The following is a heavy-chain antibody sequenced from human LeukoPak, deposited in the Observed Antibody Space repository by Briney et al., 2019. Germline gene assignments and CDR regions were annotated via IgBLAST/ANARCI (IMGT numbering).Heavy chain of an antibody. J-gene: IGHJ4*02. Sequence: PSETLSLTCTVSGGSISSSSYYWGWIRQSPGKGLEWIGSIYYSGSTYYNPSLKSRATVSVDTSKNQFSLKLSSVTAADTAVYYCARHGYYYGSGSYSFDYWGQGTLVTVSS. CDR1: GGSISSSSYY. CDR2: IYYSGST. D-gene: IGHD3-10*01. V-gene: IGHV4-39*01. CDR3: ARHGYYYGSGSYSFDY.